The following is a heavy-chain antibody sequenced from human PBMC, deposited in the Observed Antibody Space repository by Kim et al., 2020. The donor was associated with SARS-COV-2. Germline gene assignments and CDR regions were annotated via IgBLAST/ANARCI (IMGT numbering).Heavy chain of an antibody. CDR2: IYYSGST. CDR3: ARHWGTAMVSFDY. Sequence: SETLSLTCTVSGGSISSSSYYWGWIRQPPGKGLEWIGSIYYSGSTYYNPSLKSRVTISVDTSKNQFSLKLSSVTAADTAVYYCARHWGTAMVSFDYWGQGTLVTVSS. D-gene: IGHD5-18*01. J-gene: IGHJ4*02. V-gene: IGHV4-39*01. CDR1: GGSISSSSYY.